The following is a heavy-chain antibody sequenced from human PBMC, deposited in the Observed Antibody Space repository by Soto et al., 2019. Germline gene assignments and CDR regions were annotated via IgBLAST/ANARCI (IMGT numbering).Heavy chain of an antibody. D-gene: IGHD2-15*01. J-gene: IGHJ4*02. V-gene: IGHV4-31*03. CDR2: IYYSGST. Sequence: QVQLQESGPGLVKPSQTLSLTCTVSGGSISSGGYYWSWIRQHPGKGLEWIGYIYYSGSTYYNPFINSRVTISVDTSQNQFALKLSSVTAADTAVYYCASGSVVAATLFDSWGQGTLVTVSS. CDR1: GGSISSGGYY. CDR3: ASGSVVAATLFDS.